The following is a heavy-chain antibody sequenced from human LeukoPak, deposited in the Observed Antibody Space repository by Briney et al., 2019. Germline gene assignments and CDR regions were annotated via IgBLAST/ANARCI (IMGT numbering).Heavy chain of an antibody. D-gene: IGHD3-22*01. CDR1: GYTFTGYY. J-gene: IGHJ4*02. V-gene: IGHV1-2*02. CDR2: INPNSGGT. CDR3: ARDYYDSSAYYYLDY. Sequence: ASVKVSCKASGYTFTGYYMHWVRQAPGQGLEWMGWINPNSGGTYYAQKFQGRVTMTRDTSIGTAYMELGRLGSDDTAVYYCARDYYDSSAYYYLDYWGQGTLVTVSS.